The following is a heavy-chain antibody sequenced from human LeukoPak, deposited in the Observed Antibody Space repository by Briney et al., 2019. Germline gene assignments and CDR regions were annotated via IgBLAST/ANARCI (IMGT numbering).Heavy chain of an antibody. J-gene: IGHJ3*02. CDR1: GYTFTSYY. CDR2: INPSGGST. V-gene: IGHV1-46*01. D-gene: IGHD6-13*01. Sequence: ASVKVSCKASGYTFTSYYMHWVRQAPGQGLEWMGIINPSGGSTSYAQKFQGRVTMTEDTSTDTAYMELSSLRSEDTAVYYCATDGRSSWYGEAFDIWGQGTMVTVSS. CDR3: ATDGRSSWYGEAFDI.